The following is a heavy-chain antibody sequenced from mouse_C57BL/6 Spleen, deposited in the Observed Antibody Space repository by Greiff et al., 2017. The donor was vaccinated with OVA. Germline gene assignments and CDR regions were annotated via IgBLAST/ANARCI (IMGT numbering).Heavy chain of an antibody. CDR1: GYAFSSSW. CDR3: ARWAYYSNPLDY. V-gene: IGHV1-82*01. J-gene: IGHJ4*01. CDR2: IYPGDGDT. D-gene: IGHD2-5*01. Sequence: LQESGPELVKPGASVKISCKASGYAFSSSWMNWVKQRPGKGLEWIGRIYPGDGDTNYNGKFKGKATLTADKSSSTAYMQLSSLTSEDSAVYFCARWAYYSNPLDYWGQGTSVTVSS.